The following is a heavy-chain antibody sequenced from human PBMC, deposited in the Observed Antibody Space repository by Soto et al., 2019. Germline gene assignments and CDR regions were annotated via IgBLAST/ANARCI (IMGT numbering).Heavy chain of an antibody. CDR3: ARDTSYYGSGSYYDY. CDR1: GGSISSGGYY. D-gene: IGHD3-10*01. Sequence: SETLSLTCTVSGGSISSGGYYWSWIRQHPGKGLEWIGYIYYSGSTYYNPSLKSRVTISVDTSKNQFSLKLSSVTAADTAVYYWARDTSYYGSGSYYDYGGQGTWSPSPQ. CDR2: IYYSGST. J-gene: IGHJ4*02. V-gene: IGHV4-31*03.